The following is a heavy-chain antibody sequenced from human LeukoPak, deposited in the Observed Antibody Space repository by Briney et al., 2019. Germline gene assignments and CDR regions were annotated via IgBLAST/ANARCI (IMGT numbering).Heavy chain of an antibody. V-gene: IGHV1-18*01. CDR3: ATAHYRLYYDSSGYYDY. CDR2: ISAYNGNT. D-gene: IGHD3-22*01. Sequence: WASVKVSCKASGYTFTSYGISWVRQAPGQGLEWMGWISAYNGNTNYAQKLQGRVTMTTDTSTSTAYMELRSLRSEDTAVYYCATAHYRLYYDSSGYYDYWGQGTLVTVSS. CDR1: GYTFTSYG. J-gene: IGHJ4*02.